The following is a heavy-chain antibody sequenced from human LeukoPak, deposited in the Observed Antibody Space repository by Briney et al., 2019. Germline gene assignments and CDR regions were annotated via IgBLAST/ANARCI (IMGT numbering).Heavy chain of an antibody. Sequence: ASVKVSCKASGDTFSKYHLHWVRQAPGQGLEWMGWINPNSGGTNYAQKFQGRVTMTRDTSISTAYMELSRLRSDDTAVYYCARVVTVNDFDYWGQGTLVTVSS. CDR3: ARVVTVNDFDY. D-gene: IGHD4-17*01. CDR1: GDTFSKYH. J-gene: IGHJ4*02. CDR2: INPNSGGT. V-gene: IGHV1-2*02.